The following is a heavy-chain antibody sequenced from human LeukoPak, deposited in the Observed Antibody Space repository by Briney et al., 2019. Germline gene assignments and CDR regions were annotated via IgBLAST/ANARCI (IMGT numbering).Heavy chain of an antibody. J-gene: IGHJ3*02. CDR1: GFTFSSYSM. Sequence: PGGSLRLSCAASGFTFSSYSMNWVRQPPGKGLEWIGEIYHSGSTNYNPSLKSRVTISVDKSKNQFSLKLSSVTAADTAVYYCARGGRGIAAAGTRNDIWGQGTMVTVSS. CDR3: ARGGRGIAAAGTRNDI. V-gene: IGHV4-4*02. D-gene: IGHD6-13*01. CDR2: IYHSGST.